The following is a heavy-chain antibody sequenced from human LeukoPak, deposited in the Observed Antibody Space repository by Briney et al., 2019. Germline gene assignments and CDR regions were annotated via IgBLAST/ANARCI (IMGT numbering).Heavy chain of an antibody. CDR1: GYTFTSYY. J-gene: IGHJ5*02. CDR3: ARDLLYGSDIGPLSRGWFDP. D-gene: IGHD3-10*01. CDR2: INPSGGST. Sequence: ASVKVSCKASGYTFTSYYMHWVRQAPGQGLEWMGIINPSGGSTSYAQKFQGRVTMTRDMSTSTVYMELSSLRSEDTAVYYCARDLLYGSDIGPLSRGWFDPWGQGTLVTVSS. V-gene: IGHV1-46*01.